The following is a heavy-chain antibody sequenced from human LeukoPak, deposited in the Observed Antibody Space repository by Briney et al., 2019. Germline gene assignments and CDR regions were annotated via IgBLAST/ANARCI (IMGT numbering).Heavy chain of an antibody. CDR2: ISSSGSTI. CDR1: GFTFSIYE. CDR3: ARSHYGSGIRWFDP. Sequence: GGSLRPSCAASGFTFSIYEMNCVRQAPGKALECVSYISSSGSTIYYADSVKGRFTISRDNAKNSLYLQMNSLRAEDTAVYYCARSHYGSGIRWFDPWGQGTLVTVSS. V-gene: IGHV3-48*03. J-gene: IGHJ5*02. D-gene: IGHD3-10*01.